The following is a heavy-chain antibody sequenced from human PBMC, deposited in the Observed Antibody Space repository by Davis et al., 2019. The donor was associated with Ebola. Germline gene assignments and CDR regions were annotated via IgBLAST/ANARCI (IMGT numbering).Heavy chain of an antibody. D-gene: IGHD5-18*01. CDR3: SREVRGGFSPMDL. Sequence: PGGSLRLSCAASGFRFSGYGIHWVRQAPGKGLEWVSRANSDGSTTGYGDSVKGRFTISRDNARNTLYLQMNSLRAEDTAVYYCSREVRGGFSPMDLWGTGTTVTVSS. V-gene: IGHV3-74*01. J-gene: IGHJ6*04. CDR2: ANSDGSTT. CDR1: GFRFSGYG.